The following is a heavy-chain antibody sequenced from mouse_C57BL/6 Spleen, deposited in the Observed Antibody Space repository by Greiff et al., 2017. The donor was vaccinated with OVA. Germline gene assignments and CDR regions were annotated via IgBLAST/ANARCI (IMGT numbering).Heavy chain of an antibody. D-gene: IGHD4-1*01. V-gene: IGHV1-66*01. CDR3: ARHWYWYFDV. CDR1: GYSFTSYY. CDR2: IYPGSGNT. Sequence: QVQLKESGPELVKPGASVKISCKASGYSFTSYYIHWVKQRPGQGLEWIGWIYPGSGNTKYNEKFKGKATLTADTSSSTAYMQLSSLTSEDSAVYYCARHWYWYFDVWGTGTTVTVSS. J-gene: IGHJ1*03.